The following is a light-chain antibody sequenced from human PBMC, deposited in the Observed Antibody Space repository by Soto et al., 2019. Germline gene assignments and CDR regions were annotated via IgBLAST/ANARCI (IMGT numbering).Light chain of an antibody. Sequence: EIVLTQSPCTLSLSPGERATLSCRASQSVYSSLAWYQQKPGQAPRLLIYDASVRATGTPARFSGSGSGTEFTLTISSLQSEDFAVYYCQQYNNWPGTFGQGTKVDIK. V-gene: IGKV3D-15*01. CDR3: QQYNNWPGT. J-gene: IGKJ1*01. CDR2: DAS. CDR1: QSVYSS.